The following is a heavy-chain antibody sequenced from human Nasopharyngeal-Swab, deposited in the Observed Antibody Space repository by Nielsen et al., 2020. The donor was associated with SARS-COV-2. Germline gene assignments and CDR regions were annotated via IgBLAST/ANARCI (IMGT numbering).Heavy chain of an antibody. CDR3: ARKWEVLKHAFDF. Sequence: GSLRLSCAVYGGTFSGYYWTWIRQAPGKGLEWIAEINHRGSANYNPSLKSRVTISVDGSKNQVSLQLTSATAADAAMYYCARKWEVLKHAFDFWGQGTMVTVSS. D-gene: IGHD1-26*01. CDR1: GGTFSGYY. CDR2: INHRGSA. J-gene: IGHJ3*01. V-gene: IGHV4-34*01.